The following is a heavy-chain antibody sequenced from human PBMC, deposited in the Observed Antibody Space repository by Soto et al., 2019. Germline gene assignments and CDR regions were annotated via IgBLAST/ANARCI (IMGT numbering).Heavy chain of an antibody. CDR3: AKDLLGLGMILEN. Sequence: EVQLLESGGGLVQPGGSLRLSCAASGFIFNNYVMRWVRQAPGKGLEWVSGISDSGAYTYYAESVKGRFTISRDDSKSTLYLQMNSLRAEDTAVYYCAKDLLGLGMILENWGQGTLVTVSS. CDR1: GFIFNNYV. V-gene: IGHV3-23*01. J-gene: IGHJ4*02. CDR2: ISDSGAYT. D-gene: IGHD3-16*01.